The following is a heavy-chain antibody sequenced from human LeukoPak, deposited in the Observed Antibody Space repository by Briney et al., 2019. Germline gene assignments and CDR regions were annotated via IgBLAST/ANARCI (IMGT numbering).Heavy chain of an antibody. CDR2: IRYDGSNE. CDR1: GFTFSYYG. CDR3: AKIEGKYQLANIPDS. J-gene: IGHJ4*02. D-gene: IGHD2-2*01. V-gene: IGHV3-30*02. Sequence: PGGSLRLSCVASGFTFSYYGMHWVRQVPGKGLEWVAFIRYDGSNEYYAESVEGRFTISRDNSKNTLYLQMNSLRVEDTAAYYCAKIEGKYQLANIPDSWGQGTLVTVSS.